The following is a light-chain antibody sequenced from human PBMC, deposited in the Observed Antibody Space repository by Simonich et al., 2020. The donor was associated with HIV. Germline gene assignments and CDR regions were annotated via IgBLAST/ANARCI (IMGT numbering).Light chain of an antibody. J-gene: IGLJ2*01. V-gene: IGLV2-14*01. CDR1: GSDVGVYNY. CDR3: SSYTSSTTYVL. CDR2: DIN. Sequence: QSALTQPASVSGSPGQSITISCTGTGSDVGVYNYVSWYQPHPGKAPQLMIYDINKRPSGVSNRFSGSKSGNTASLTISGLQAEDEADYYCSSYTSSTTYVLFGGGTKLTVL.